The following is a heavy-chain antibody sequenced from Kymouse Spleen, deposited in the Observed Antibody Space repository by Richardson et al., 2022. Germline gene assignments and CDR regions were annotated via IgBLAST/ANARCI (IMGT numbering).Heavy chain of an antibody. J-gene: IGHJ4*02. Sequence: QVQLQESGPGLVKPSETLSLTCTVSGGSVSSGSYYWSWIRQPPGKGLEWIGYIYYSGSTNYNPSLKSRVTISVDTSKNQFSLKLSSVTAADTAVYYCARVGRYSGYDLDYWGQGTLVTVSS. V-gene: IGHV4-61*01. D-gene: IGHD5-12*01. CDR3: ARVGRYSGYDLDY. CDR2: IYYSGST. CDR1: GGSVSSGSYY.